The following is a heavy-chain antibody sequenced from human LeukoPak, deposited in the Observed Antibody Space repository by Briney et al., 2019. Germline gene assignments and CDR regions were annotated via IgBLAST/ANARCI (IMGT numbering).Heavy chain of an antibody. D-gene: IGHD1-7*01. J-gene: IGHJ4*02. CDR1: GFTFSDYY. CDR3: AEKKNFYFDY. V-gene: IGHV3-23*01. Sequence: GGSLRLSCAASGFTFSDYYMSWVRQAPGKGLEWLSAISSTGSTTYYADSVKGRFTISRDNSKNTLYLQMNSLKAEDTAVYYCAEKKNFYFDYWGQGTLVTVSS. CDR2: ISSTGSTT.